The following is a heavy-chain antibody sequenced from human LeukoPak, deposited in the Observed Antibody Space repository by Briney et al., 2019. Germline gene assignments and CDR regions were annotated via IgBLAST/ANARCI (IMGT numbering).Heavy chain of an antibody. V-gene: IGHV4-39*07. CDR1: GDSIRRSSYN. CDR3: ARVDYSYFDY. Sequence: SETLSLTCIVSGDSIRRSSYNWGWIRQPPGKGLEWIGSLYYSRSWIGETDYSGSTYYNPSLKSRVTISVDRSKNQFSLKLSSVTAADTAVYYCARVDYSYFDYWGQGTLVTVSS. CDR2: LYYSRSWIGETDYSGST. D-gene: IGHD4-11*01. J-gene: IGHJ4*02.